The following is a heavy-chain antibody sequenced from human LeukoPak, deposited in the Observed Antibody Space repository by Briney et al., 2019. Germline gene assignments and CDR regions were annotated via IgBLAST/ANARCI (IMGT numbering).Heavy chain of an antibody. CDR1: GASISSYC. CDR2: IYYSGST. Sequence: SETLSLTCTVSGASISSYCWSWIRQPPGKGLEWIGYIYYSGSTNYNPSLKSRVTISVDTSKNQFSLKLSSVTAADTAVYYCARRGRRGYSYGGFDPWGQGTLVTVSS. CDR3: ARRGRRGYSYGGFDP. V-gene: IGHV4-59*01. J-gene: IGHJ5*02. D-gene: IGHD5-18*01.